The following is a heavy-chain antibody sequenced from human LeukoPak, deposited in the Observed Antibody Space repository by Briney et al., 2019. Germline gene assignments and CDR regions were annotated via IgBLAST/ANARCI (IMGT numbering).Heavy chain of an antibody. CDR2: ISGSGGST. CDR1: GFTFSSYA. J-gene: IGHJ6*02. Sequence: GSLRLSCAASGFTFSSYAMSWVRQAPGKRLEWVSAISGSGGSTYYADSVKGRFTISRDNSKNTLYLQMNSLRAEDTAVYYCAKKTSPPSDYGMDVWGQGTTVTVSS. CDR3: AKKTSPPSDYGMDV. V-gene: IGHV3-23*01.